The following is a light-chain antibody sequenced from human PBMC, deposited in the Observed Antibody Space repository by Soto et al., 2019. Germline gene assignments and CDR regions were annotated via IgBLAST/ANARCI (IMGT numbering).Light chain of an antibody. CDR1: QSVSSY. V-gene: IGKV3-11*01. CDR2: DAA. Sequence: EIVLTQSPATLSLSPGERATLSCRASQSVSSYLAWYQQKRGQAPRLLIYDAANRATGIPARIGGSGSGTDFTLTISSLEPEDFAVYYCQQRSSWPWTFGQGTKVEIK. J-gene: IGKJ1*01. CDR3: QQRSSWPWT.